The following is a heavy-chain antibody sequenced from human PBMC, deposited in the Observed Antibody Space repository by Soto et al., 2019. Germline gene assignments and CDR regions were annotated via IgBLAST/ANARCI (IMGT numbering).Heavy chain of an antibody. CDR1: GFTFSSYG. J-gene: IGHJ5*02. CDR2: IWYDGSNK. Sequence: GGSLRLSCAASGFTFSSYGMHWVRQAPGKGLEWVAVIWYDGSNKYYADSVKGRFTISRDNSKNTLYLQMNSLRAEDTAVYYCARVANSNPTDWFDPWGQGTLVTVSS. CDR3: ARVANSNPTDWFDP. V-gene: IGHV3-33*01. D-gene: IGHD2-21*02.